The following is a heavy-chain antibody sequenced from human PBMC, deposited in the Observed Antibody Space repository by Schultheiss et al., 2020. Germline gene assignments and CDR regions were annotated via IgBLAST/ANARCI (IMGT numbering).Heavy chain of an antibody. CDR1: GFTFSSYG. CDR2: IWYDGSNK. J-gene: IGHJ5*02. V-gene: IGHV3-30*19. Sequence: WGSLRLSCAASGFTFSSYGMHWVRQAPGKGLEWVAVIWYDGSNKYYADSVKGRFTISRDNSKNTLYLQMNSLRAEDTAVYYCARDAHDYVWGSYRLGNWFDPWGQGTLVTVSS. D-gene: IGHD3-16*02. CDR3: ARDAHDYVWGSYRLGNWFDP.